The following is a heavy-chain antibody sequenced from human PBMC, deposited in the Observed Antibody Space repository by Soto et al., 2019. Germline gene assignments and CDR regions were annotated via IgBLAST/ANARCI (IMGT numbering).Heavy chain of an antibody. Sequence: EVQLLESGGGLVQPGGSLRLSCAASGFTFSTYAMSWVRQDPGKGLEWVSAISGSGASTYYADSVKGRFTISRDNSKNTLYLQMNSLRAEDTAVYYCAKEMAVTTGFDYWGQGTLVTVSS. CDR1: GFTFSTYA. D-gene: IGHD4-17*01. CDR2: ISGSGAST. CDR3: AKEMAVTTGFDY. V-gene: IGHV3-23*01. J-gene: IGHJ4*02.